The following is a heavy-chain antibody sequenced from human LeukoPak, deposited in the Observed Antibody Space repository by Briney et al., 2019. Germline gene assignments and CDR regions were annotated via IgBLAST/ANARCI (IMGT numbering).Heavy chain of an antibody. CDR3: ATNYDILTGYYRGWFDP. Sequence: ASVKVSCKVSGYTLTELSMHWVRQAPGKGLEWMGGFDPEDGETICAQKFQGRVTMTEDTSTDTAYMELSSLRSEDTAVYYCATNYDILTGYYRGWFDPWGQGTLVTVSS. J-gene: IGHJ5*02. V-gene: IGHV1-24*01. D-gene: IGHD3-9*01. CDR1: GYTLTELS. CDR2: FDPEDGET.